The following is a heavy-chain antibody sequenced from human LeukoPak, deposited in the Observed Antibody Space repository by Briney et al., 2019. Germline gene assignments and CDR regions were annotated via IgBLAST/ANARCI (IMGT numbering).Heavy chain of an antibody. CDR1: GYTLTELS. D-gene: IGHD4-17*01. J-gene: IGHJ4*02. Sequence: ASVKVSCKVSGYTLTELSMHWVRQAPGKGLEWMGGFDPEDGETIYAQKFQGRVTMTEDTSTDTAYMELSSLRSEDTAVYYCATGRSTVTTAGPYFYYWGQGTLVTVSS. CDR2: FDPEDGET. CDR3: ATGRSTVTTAGPYFYY. V-gene: IGHV1-24*01.